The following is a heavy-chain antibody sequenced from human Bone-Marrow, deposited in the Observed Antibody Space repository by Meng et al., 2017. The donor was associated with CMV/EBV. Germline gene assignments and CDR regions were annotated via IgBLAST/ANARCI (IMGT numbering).Heavy chain of an antibody. V-gene: IGHV4-34*01. CDR2: INHSGST. CDR3: AREEYYYDSSGYYYYYYGMDV. Sequence: GSLRLSCAVYGGFLSGYYWSWIRQPPGKGLEWIGEINHSGSTYYNPSLKSRVTISVDTSKNQFSLKLSSVTAADTAVYYCAREEYYYDSSGYYYYYYGMDVWGQGTTVTVSS. J-gene: IGHJ6*02. D-gene: IGHD3-22*01. CDR1: GGFLSGYY.